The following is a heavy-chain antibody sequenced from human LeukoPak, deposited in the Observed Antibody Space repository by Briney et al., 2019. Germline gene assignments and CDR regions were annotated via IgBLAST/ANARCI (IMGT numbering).Heavy chain of an antibody. D-gene: IGHD3-10*01. Sequence: ASVKVSCKASGYTFTDYYIHWVRRAPGQGLEWMGWIDPNSGGPHYAQKFQGRVTMTRDTSINTAYMELSRLTSDDTAVYYCARGDYYGSGTTHDYWGQGALVTVSS. CDR2: IDPNSGGP. J-gene: IGHJ4*02. CDR3: ARGDYYGSGTTHDY. V-gene: IGHV1-2*02. CDR1: GYTFTDYY.